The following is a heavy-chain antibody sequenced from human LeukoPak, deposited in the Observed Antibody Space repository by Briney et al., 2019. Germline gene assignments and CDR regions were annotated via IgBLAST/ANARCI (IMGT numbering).Heavy chain of an antibody. CDR2: IYYSGST. Sequence: SETLSLTCSVSGGSISSSSHYWDWIRQPPGEGLEWIGSIYYSGSTYYNPSLKSRVTISVDTSKNQFSLKLSSVTAADTAVYYCARAAAAAGIKLEPYHYWGQGALVTVSS. J-gene: IGHJ4*02. V-gene: IGHV4-39*07. CDR3: ARAAAAAGIKLEPYHY. CDR1: GGSISSSSHY. D-gene: IGHD6-13*01.